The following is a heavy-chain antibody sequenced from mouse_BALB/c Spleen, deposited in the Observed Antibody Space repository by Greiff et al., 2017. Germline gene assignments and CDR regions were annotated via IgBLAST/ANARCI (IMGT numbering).Heavy chain of an antibody. V-gene: IGHV6-6*02. Sequence: EVKVVESGGGLVQPGESMKLSCVASGFTFSNYWMNWVRQSPEKGLEWVAEIRLKSNNYATHYAESVKGRFTISRDDSKSSVYLQMNNLRAEDTGIYYCTRGRDYYGYDEGYYYAMDYWGQGTSVTVSS. D-gene: IGHD2-2*01. J-gene: IGHJ4*01. CDR2: IRLKSNNYAT. CDR1: GFTFSNYW. CDR3: TRGRDYYGYDEGYYYAMDY.